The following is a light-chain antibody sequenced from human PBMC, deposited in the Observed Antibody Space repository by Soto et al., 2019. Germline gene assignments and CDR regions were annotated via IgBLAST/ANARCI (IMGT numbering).Light chain of an antibody. V-gene: IGLV1-40*01. J-gene: IGLJ3*02. CDR3: QSYDIALSASGV. Sequence: QSVLTQPPSVSGAQGQRVTISCTGSTSNIGAGYDVHWYQQLPGAAPTLLISSHNNRPSGVPDRFFGSKSGTSASLTIIGLQAEDEADYYCQSYDIALSASGVFGGGTKLTVL. CDR1: TSNIGAGYD. CDR2: SHN.